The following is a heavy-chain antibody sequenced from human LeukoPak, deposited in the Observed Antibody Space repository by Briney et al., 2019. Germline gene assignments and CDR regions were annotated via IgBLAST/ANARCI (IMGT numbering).Heavy chain of an antibody. CDR3: AKDRLASGSSWTFDS. D-gene: IGHD6-13*01. CDR1: GSTFNTYA. CDR2: ISYDGSNK. J-gene: IGHJ4*02. V-gene: IGHV3-30*18. Sequence: GGSLRLSCAASGSTFNTYAMEWVRQAPGKGLEWVAVISYDGSNKYYADSVKGRFSISRDNSKDTLYLQMNSLRAEDTAVYYCAKDRLASGSSWTFDSWGQGTLVTVSS.